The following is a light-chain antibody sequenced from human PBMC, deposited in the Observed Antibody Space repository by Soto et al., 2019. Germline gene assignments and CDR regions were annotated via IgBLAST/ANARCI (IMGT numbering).Light chain of an antibody. CDR2: DAS. Sequence: DIQMTQSASTLSASLGDRFTITCRASQSISTWLAWYQQKPGKAPNLLIYDASSLESGVPSRFSGSGSGTEFTLTISSLQPDDSATYYCQQYNTYWTFGQGTKVDI. J-gene: IGKJ1*01. V-gene: IGKV1-5*01. CDR1: QSISTW. CDR3: QQYNTYWT.